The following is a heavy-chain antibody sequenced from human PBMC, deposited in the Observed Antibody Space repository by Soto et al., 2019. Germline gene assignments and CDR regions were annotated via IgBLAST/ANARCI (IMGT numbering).Heavy chain of an antibody. CDR1: GFTFDDYM. J-gene: IGHJ5*01. V-gene: IGHV3-43*01. D-gene: IGHD1-26*01. CDR3: AKEGNGGSSLDS. CDR2: ISWDGGSI. Sequence: GGSLRLSXGASGFTFDDYMMHWVRQVPGKGLEWISLISWDGGSIDYADSIKGRFTVSRDNSKTSLYLHMHSLTTEDTAFYYCAKEGNGGSSLDSWGQGTLVTVSS.